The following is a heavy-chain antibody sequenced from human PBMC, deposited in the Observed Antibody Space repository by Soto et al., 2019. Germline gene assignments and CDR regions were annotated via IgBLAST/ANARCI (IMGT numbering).Heavy chain of an antibody. CDR2: IIPIFGTA. CDR1: GGTFSSYA. D-gene: IGHD1-26*01. Sequence: SVNVSCKASGGTFSSYAISWVRQAPGQGLEWMGGIIPIFGTANYAQKFQGRVTITADESTSTAYMELSSLRSEDTAVYYCARPSGSYYYYYGMDVWGQGTTVTVSS. J-gene: IGHJ6*02. V-gene: IGHV1-69*13. CDR3: ARPSGSYYYYYGMDV.